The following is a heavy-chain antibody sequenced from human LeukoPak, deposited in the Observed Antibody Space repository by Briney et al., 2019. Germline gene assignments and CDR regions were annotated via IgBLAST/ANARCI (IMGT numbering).Heavy chain of an antibody. CDR1: GFTFDDYA. CDR2: ISWNSGSI. V-gene: IGHV3-9*01. J-gene: IGHJ4*02. Sequence: PGGSLRLSCAASGFTFDDYAMHWVRQAPGKGLEWVSGISWNSGSIGYADSVKGRFTISRDNAKNSLHLQMNSLRAEDTALYYYAKDTHYGSGDYAGGLDYWGQGTLVTVSS. D-gene: IGHD3-10*01. CDR3: AKDTHYGSGDYAGGLDY.